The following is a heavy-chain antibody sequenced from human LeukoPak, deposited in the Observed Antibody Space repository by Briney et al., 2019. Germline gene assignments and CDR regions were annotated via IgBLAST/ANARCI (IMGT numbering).Heavy chain of an antibody. CDR1: GYSFTSYW. D-gene: IGHD6-13*01. J-gene: IGHJ4*02. CDR3: ARFALTSSLDY. Sequence: GESLQISCKGSGYSFTSYWIGWVRQMPGKGLEWMGIIYPGDSDTRYSPSFQGQVTISADKSISTAYLHWGGLKASDTAMYYCARFALTSSLDYWGQGTLVTVSS. CDR2: IYPGDSDT. V-gene: IGHV5-51*01.